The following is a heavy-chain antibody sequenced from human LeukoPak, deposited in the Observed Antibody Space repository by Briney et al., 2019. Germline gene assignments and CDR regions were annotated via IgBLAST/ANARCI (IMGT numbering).Heavy chain of an antibody. CDR1: GYTFINYQ. D-gene: IGHD2-2*02. CDR3: TRTWWTEACSSSSCFTPDFDY. J-gene: IGHJ4*02. CDR2: INSNSGAT. Sequence: ASVTVSCRTSGYTFINYQIHWVRQAPDQGLEWMGRINSNSGATVFAQKFQGRVTMTRDTSINTVYMEQSSLEFDDTAVYYCTRTWWTEACSSSSCFTPDFDYWGQGTPVTVSS. V-gene: IGHV1-2*06.